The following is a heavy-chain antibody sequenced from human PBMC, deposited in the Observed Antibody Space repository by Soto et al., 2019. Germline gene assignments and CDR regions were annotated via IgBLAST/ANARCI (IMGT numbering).Heavy chain of an antibody. J-gene: IGHJ4*02. CDR3: EKLGTSEYSSSSPVDY. V-gene: IGHV3-30*18. CDR1: GFTFSSYG. D-gene: IGHD6-6*01. Sequence: QVQLVESGGGVVQPGRSLRLSCAASGFTFSSYGMHWVRQAPGKGLEWVAVISYDGSNKYYADSVKGRFTISRDNSKNTLYLQMNSLRAEDTAVYYCEKLGTSEYSSSSPVDYWGQGTLVTVSS. CDR2: ISYDGSNK.